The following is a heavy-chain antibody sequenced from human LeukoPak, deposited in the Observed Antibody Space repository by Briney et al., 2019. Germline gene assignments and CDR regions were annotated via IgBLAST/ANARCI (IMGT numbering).Heavy chain of an antibody. Sequence: GGSLRLSCAASGFTFSSYAMTWVRQAPRKGLEWVSGISGSGVSTFYADSVKGRFTISRDNSKNTLHLQMNSLRAEDTAIYYCAKEREAYCSGGSCYGSDKLFPADYWGQGTLVTVSS. D-gene: IGHD2-15*01. J-gene: IGHJ4*02. CDR2: ISGSGVST. V-gene: IGHV3-23*01. CDR1: GFTFSSYA. CDR3: AKEREAYCSGGSCYGSDKLFPADY.